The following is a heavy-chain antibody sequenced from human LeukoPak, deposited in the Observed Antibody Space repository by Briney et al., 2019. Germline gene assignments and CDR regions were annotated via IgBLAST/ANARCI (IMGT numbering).Heavy chain of an antibody. D-gene: IGHD3-10*01. CDR1: GGSISDYY. CDR2: IFYSGNT. CDR3: ARRPMLRGVTEYYFDY. V-gene: IGHV4-59*01. J-gene: IGHJ4*02. Sequence: SETLSLTCTISGGSISDYYRSWIRQPPRKGLEWIGYIFYSGNTNYNPSLQSRFTMSVDTSMNQLSLTLYFVTAADTAVYYCARRPMLRGVTEYYFDYWGQGALVTVSS.